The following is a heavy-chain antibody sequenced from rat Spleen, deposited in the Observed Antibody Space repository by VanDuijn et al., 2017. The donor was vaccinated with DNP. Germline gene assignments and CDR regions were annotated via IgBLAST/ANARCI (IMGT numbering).Heavy chain of an antibody. J-gene: IGHJ2*01. D-gene: IGHD1-6*01. CDR1: GFSFNHYW. CDR3: TRGGFMYTTDYYCARWSRYFDY. V-gene: IGHV5-31*01. Sequence: EVQLVESGGGLVQPGRSLKLSCVGSGFSFNHYWMNWIRQAPGKGLEWVASIINTGDSTYYPDSVRGRFTISRDNAESTLYLQMNSLRSEDTATYYCTRGGFMYTTDYYCARWSRYFDYWGQGVMVTVSS. CDR2: IINTGDST.